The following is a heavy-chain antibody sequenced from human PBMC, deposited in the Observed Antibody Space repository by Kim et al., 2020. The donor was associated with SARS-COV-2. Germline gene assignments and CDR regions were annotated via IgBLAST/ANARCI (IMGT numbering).Heavy chain of an antibody. CDR2: INPSGGST. J-gene: IGHJ4*02. Sequence: ASVKVSCKASGYTFTSYYMHWVRQAPGQGLEWMGIINPSGGSTSYAQKFQGRVTMTRDTSTSTVYMELSSLRSEDTAVYYCARTPGPSPARPGLAIKTYYYDSSGYYYWGQGTLGTVSS. V-gene: IGHV1-46*01. CDR1: GYTFTSYY. CDR3: ARTPGPSPARPGLAIKTYYYDSSGYYY. D-gene: IGHD3-22*01.